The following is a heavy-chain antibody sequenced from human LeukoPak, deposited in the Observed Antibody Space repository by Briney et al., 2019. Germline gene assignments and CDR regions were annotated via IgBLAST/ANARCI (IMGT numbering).Heavy chain of an antibody. Sequence: ASVKVSCKASGYTFTGYYMHWVRQAPGQGLEWMGWINPNSGGTNYAQKFQGRVTMTRDTSISTAYMELSRLRSDDTAVYYCARDSYSRGWLWNFRFDPWGQGTLVTVSS. CDR3: ARDSYSRGWLWNFRFDP. V-gene: IGHV1-2*02. CDR2: INPNSGGT. CDR1: GYTFTGYY. J-gene: IGHJ5*02. D-gene: IGHD6-19*01.